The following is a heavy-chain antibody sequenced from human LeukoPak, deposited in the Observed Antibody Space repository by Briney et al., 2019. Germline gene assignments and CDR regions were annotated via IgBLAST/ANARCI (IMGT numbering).Heavy chain of an antibody. CDR3: ARRLVTAGITDFFDS. J-gene: IGHJ4*02. Sequence: GGSLRLSCTASGFTFSDYSMSWVRQAPGAGLESVSAISPAGDSTTDADSVKGRFTISRDNSKSTLYLQMNGLTAEDTALYYCARRLVTAGITDFFDSWGQGTLVSVSS. CDR2: ISPAGDST. D-gene: IGHD2-2*01. CDR1: GFTFSDYS. V-gene: IGHV3-23*01.